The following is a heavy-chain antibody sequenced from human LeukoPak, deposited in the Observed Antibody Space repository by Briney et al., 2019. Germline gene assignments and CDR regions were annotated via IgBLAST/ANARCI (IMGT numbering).Heavy chain of an antibody. V-gene: IGHV3-53*01. CDR2: IYAGGDT. CDR3: AQARSSSGYGPLGFY. CDR1: GFTFSNAW. D-gene: IGHD5-12*01. J-gene: IGHJ1*01. Sequence: PGGSLRLSCAASGFTFSNAWMSWVRQAPGKGLEFVSVIYAGGDTFYADSVKGRFTISRDSSKNTLYLHMSSLTPEDTAVYYCAQARSSSGYGPLGFYWGQGTLVTVSS.